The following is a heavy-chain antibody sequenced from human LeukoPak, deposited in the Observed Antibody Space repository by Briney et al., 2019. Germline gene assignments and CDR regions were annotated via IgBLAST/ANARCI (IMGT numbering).Heavy chain of an antibody. V-gene: IGHV4-4*07. CDR1: GGSISSYY. D-gene: IGHD2-15*01. CDR2: IYTSGST. CDR3: SRDYSRASPLFDV. J-gene: IGHJ3*01. Sequence: SETLSLTCTVSGGSISSYYWSWIRQPAGKGREWIERIYTSGSTNYNPSFNSRVTISVDNSNNHISLQLNPVIAADTTVYYLSRDYSRASPLFDVWGQETMVSVSS.